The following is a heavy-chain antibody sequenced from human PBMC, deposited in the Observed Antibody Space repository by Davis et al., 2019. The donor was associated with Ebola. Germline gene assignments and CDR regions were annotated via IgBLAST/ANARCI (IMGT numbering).Heavy chain of an antibody. Sequence: SETLSLTCTVSGGSISSSSYYWGWIRQPSGKGLEWIGSIYYSGSTYYNPSLKSRVTISVDTSKNQFSLKLSSVTAADTAVYYCARVGDFWSGYNSLDPWGQGTLVTVSS. CDR3: ARVGDFWSGYNSLDP. D-gene: IGHD3-3*01. CDR1: GGSISSSSYY. J-gene: IGHJ5*02. CDR2: IYYSGST. V-gene: IGHV4-39*01.